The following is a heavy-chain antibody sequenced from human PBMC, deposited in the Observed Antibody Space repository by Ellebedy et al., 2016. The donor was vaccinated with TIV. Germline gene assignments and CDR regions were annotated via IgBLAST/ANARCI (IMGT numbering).Heavy chain of an antibody. Sequence: AASVKVSCKTSGYTFTTYAITWVRQATGQGLEWLGWMNPNSGNTGYAQKFQGRVTLTRDTSISTAYMELTSLTFEDTAVYYCANNLARTGDFDYWGQGTLVTVSS. CDR1: GYTFTTYA. J-gene: IGHJ4*02. V-gene: IGHV1-8*02. CDR2: MNPNSGNT. CDR3: ANNLARTGDFDY. D-gene: IGHD7-27*01.